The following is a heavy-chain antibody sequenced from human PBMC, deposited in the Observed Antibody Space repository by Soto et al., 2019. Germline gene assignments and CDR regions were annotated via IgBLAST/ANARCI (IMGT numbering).Heavy chain of an antibody. CDR2: ISYGGST. D-gene: IGHD5-18*01. CDR3: SRGILV. J-gene: IGHJ4*02. CDR1: GGSINSGGYC. V-gene: IGHV4-31*03. Sequence: QVQLQESGPGLVKPSQTLSLTCTVSGGSINSGGYCWSWIRQHPGKGLDWIGCISYGGSTSYNPSLKSRVTISGYTSKNQFSLKLTSVTAADTAVYYCSRGILVWGQGALITVSS.